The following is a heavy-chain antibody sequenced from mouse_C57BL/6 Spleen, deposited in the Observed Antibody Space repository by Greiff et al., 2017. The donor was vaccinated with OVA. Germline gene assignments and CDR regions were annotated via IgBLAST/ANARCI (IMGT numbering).Heavy chain of an antibody. V-gene: IGHV1-82*01. Sequence: QVQLQQSGPELVKPGASVKISCKASGYAFSSSWMNWVKQRPGKGLEWIGRIYPGDGDTNYNGKVKGKATLTADKSSSTAYMQLSSLTSEDSSVYFCVRFTTVANYFDYWGQGTTLTVSS. CDR3: VRFTTVANYFDY. J-gene: IGHJ2*01. CDR1: GYAFSSSW. D-gene: IGHD1-1*01. CDR2: IYPGDGDT.